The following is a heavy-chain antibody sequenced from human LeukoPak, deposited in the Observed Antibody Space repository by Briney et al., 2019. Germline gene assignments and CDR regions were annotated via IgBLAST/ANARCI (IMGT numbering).Heavy chain of an antibody. D-gene: IGHD6-19*01. V-gene: IGHV4-4*02. CDR2: IYYSGNT. CDR3: ARVASSGWYSGYETVHFDY. Sequence: SGTLSLTCAVSGGSITNSYWWTWVRQSPGKGLEWVGEIYYSGNTNYNPSLKSRVTISVDKSKNQFSLKLSSVTAADTAVYYCARVASSGWYSGYETVHFDYWGQGTLVTVSS. J-gene: IGHJ4*02. CDR1: GGSITNSYW.